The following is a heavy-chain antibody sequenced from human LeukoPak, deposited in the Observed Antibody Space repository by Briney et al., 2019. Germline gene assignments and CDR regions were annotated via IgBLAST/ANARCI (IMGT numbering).Heavy chain of an antibody. CDR2: ISAYNGYT. J-gene: IGHJ1*01. D-gene: IGHD4-11*01. Sequence: ASVKVSCKASGYTFTNYGVSWVRQAPGQGFEWMGWISAYNGYTNYAQKFQFRVTMTTDTSTSTAYMELRSLTSDDTAVYYCARDKAVTTELTQYFQHWGQGTLVTVSS. V-gene: IGHV1-18*01. CDR1: GYTFTNYG. CDR3: ARDKAVTTELTQYFQH.